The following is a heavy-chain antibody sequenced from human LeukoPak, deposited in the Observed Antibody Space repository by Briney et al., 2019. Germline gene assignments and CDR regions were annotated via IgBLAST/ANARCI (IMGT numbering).Heavy chain of an antibody. D-gene: IGHD5-24*01. J-gene: IGHJ3*02. V-gene: IGHV3-23*01. Sequence: AGGSLRLSCAASGFTSNSYDLSWVRQAPGKGLEWVSAISDGGGSTYYADSVKGRFTISRDNSKNTVYLQMNSLRVEDTAVYYCAKDLDGYGGLRGDAFDIWGQGTMVIVSS. CDR3: AKDLDGYGGLRGDAFDI. CDR2: ISDGGGST. CDR1: GFTSNSYD.